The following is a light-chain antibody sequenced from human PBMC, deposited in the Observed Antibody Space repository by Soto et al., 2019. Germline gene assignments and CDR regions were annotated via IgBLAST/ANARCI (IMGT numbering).Light chain of an antibody. V-gene: IGLV2-23*01. J-gene: IGLJ1*01. CDR2: EGS. Sequence: QSVLTQPASVSGSPGQPITISCTGTSSDVGSYNLVSWYQQHPGKAPKLMIYEGSKRPSGVSNRFSGSKSGNTASLTISGLQAEDEADYYCCSYAGSSTYVFGTGTRSQS. CDR3: CSYAGSSTYV. CDR1: SSDVGSYNL.